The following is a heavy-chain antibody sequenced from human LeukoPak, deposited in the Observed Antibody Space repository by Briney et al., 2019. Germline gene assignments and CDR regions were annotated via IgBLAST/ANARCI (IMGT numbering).Heavy chain of an antibody. CDR3: ARVKGVVAVNWFDP. CDR2: IYYSGST. D-gene: IGHD2-15*01. V-gene: IGHV4-59*01. Sequence: PSETLSLTCTVSGGSISSYYWSWIRQPPGKGLEWIGYIYYSGSTNYNPSLKSRVTISVDTSKNQFSLKLSSETAADTAVYYCARVKGVVAVNWFDPWGQGTLVTVSS. J-gene: IGHJ5*02. CDR1: GGSISSYY.